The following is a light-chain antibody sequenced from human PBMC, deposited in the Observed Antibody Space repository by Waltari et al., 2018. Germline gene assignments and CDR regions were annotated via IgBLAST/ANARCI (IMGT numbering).Light chain of an antibody. J-gene: IGKJ1*01. V-gene: IGKV3-20*01. CDR3: QQHGSLPQT. Sequence: EIVLTQSPGTLSLSPGEGATLSCRASQSITNNLLAWYQQRPGQAPRLLVYDASSRATGIPDRFSGSGSGTDFTLTISRLEPEDFALYFCQQHGSLPQTFGQGTKVEIK. CDR2: DAS. CDR1: QSITNNL.